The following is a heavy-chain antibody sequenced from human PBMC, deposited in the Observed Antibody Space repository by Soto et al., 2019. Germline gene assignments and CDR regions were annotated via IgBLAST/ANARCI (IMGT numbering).Heavy chain of an antibody. J-gene: IGHJ6*02. V-gene: IGHV4-31*03. Sequence: SETLSLTCTVSGGSISSGGYYWSWIRQHPGKGLEWIGYIYYSGSTYYNPSLKSRVTISVDTSKNQFSLKLSSVTAADTAVYYCARGLGSYYGPHYYYYGMDVWGQGTTVTVSS. D-gene: IGHD1-26*01. CDR2: IYYSGST. CDR1: GGSISSGGYY. CDR3: ARGLGSYYGPHYYYYGMDV.